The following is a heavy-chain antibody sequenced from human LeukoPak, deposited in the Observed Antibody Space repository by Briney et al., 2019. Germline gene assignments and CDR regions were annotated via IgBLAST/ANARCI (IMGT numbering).Heavy chain of an antibody. Sequence: GGSLRLSCAASGFTFSDYYMSWIRQAPGKGLEWVSYISSSGSTIYYADSVKGRFTISRDNAKNSLYLQMNSLRAEDTAVYYCARSTIFGVVMAFDYWGREPWSPSPQ. V-gene: IGHV3-11*01. CDR3: ARSTIFGVVMAFDY. D-gene: IGHD3-3*01. CDR2: ISSSGSTI. J-gene: IGHJ4*02. CDR1: GFTFSDYY.